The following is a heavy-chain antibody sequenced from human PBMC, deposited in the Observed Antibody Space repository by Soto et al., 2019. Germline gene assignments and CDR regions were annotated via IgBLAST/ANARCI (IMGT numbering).Heavy chain of an antibody. Sequence: QVQLVQSGAEVKKPGSSVKVSCKASGGTFSSYTISWVRQAPGQGLEWMGWIIPILGIANYAQKFQGRVTITADKSTSTAYMELSSLRSEDTAVYYCASPLGYCSSTSCYGGYYFDYWGQGTLVTVSS. CDR2: IIPILGIA. CDR3: ASPLGYCSSTSCYGGYYFDY. J-gene: IGHJ4*02. D-gene: IGHD2-2*01. CDR1: GGTFSSYT. V-gene: IGHV1-69*02.